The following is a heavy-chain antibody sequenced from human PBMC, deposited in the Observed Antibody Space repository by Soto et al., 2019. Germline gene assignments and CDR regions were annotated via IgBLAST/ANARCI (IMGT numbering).Heavy chain of an antibody. CDR1: GYSFSSYW. J-gene: IGHJ4*02. Sequence: ESLKISCKGSGYSFSSYWIGWVRQMPGKGLEWMGIIYPGDSDTTYSPSFQGQVTISADKSISTAYLQWSSLKASDTAMYYCARYRYSGSYHFDYWGQGTLVTVSS. CDR2: IYPGDSDT. CDR3: ARYRYSGSYHFDY. D-gene: IGHD1-26*01. V-gene: IGHV5-51*01.